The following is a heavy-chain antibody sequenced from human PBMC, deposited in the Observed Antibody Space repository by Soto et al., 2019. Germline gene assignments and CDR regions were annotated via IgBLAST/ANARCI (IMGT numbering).Heavy chain of an antibody. V-gene: IGHV3-11*01. CDR1: GFIFTDYS. D-gene: IGHD1-26*01. J-gene: IGHJ4*02. Sequence: KPGGSLRLSCAASGFIFTDYSMTWIRQAPGKGLEWVSYISNGDETTHYADSVKGRFIVSRDNAKKVLFLQMSGLRVDDTAVYYCAREDGIVGGTSAFDCWGLGILVTVSS. CDR3: AREDGIVGGTSAFDC. CDR2: ISNGDETT.